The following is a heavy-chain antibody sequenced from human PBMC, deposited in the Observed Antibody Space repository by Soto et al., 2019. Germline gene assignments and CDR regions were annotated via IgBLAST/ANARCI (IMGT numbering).Heavy chain of an antibody. CDR1: GFTFSDYY. CDR2: ISSSGSTI. D-gene: IGHD3-10*01. Sequence: QVQLVESGGGLVKPGGSLRLSCAASGFTFSDYYMNWIRQAPGKGLEWVSYISSSGSTIYYADSVKGRFTISRDNAKNSMYLQMNSLRAEDTAVYYCASLYGSGSYSDYYYGMDVWRQGTTVTVSS. V-gene: IGHV3-11*01. J-gene: IGHJ6*02. CDR3: ASLYGSGSYSDYYYGMDV.